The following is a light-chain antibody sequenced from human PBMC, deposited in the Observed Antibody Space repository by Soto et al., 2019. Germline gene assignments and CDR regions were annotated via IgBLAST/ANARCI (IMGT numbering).Light chain of an antibody. CDR1: QTVSSAY. CDR2: GTS. V-gene: IGKV3-20*01. J-gene: IGKJ5*01. Sequence: EIVLTQSPGTLSLSPRERATLSCRASQTVSSAYLGWYQQKPGQAPRLLIYGTSSRATGIPDRFSGSGSGTDFTLTISRLEPEDFAVYYCQQYDSFPLIAFGQGTRLEIK. CDR3: QQYDSFPLIA.